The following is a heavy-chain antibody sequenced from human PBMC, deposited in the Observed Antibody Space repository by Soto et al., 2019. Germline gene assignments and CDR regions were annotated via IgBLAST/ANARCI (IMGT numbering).Heavy chain of an antibody. CDR1: GGTFSSYA. CDR3: ARSGSIAAPYYYYGMDV. D-gene: IGHD6-6*01. V-gene: IGHV1-69*01. J-gene: IGHJ6*02. CDR2: IIPIFGTA. Sequence: QVQLVQSGAEVKKPGSSVKVSCKASGGTFSSYAISWVRQAPGQGLEWMGGIIPIFGTANYAQKFQGRVTITADESTSTAYMELSSLRSEDTAVYYCARSGSIAAPYYYYGMDVWGQGTTVTVSS.